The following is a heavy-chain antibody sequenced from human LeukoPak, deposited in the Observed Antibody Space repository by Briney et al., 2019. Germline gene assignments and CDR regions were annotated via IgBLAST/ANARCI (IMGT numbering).Heavy chain of an antibody. CDR1: GGSFSGYY. D-gene: IGHD1-26*01. Sequence: SETLSLTCAVYGGSFSGYYWSWIRQPPGKGLEWIGYIYYSGSTNYSPSLKSRVTISVDTSKNQFSLKLSSVTAADTTVYYCARQVGATKKDAFDIWGQGTMVTVSS. V-gene: IGHV4-59*08. CDR3: ARQVGATKKDAFDI. J-gene: IGHJ3*02. CDR2: IYYSGST.